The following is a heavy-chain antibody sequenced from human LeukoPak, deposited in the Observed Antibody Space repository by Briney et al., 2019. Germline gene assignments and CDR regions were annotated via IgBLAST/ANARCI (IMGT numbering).Heavy chain of an antibody. V-gene: IGHV3-7*01. CDR3: ARALTEAVAGTRYYYGMDV. D-gene: IGHD6-19*01. Sequence: GGSLRLSCAASGFTFSSYWMSWVRQAPGKALEWVANIKQDGSEKYYVDSVKGRFTISRDNAKNSLYLQMNSLRAEDTAVYYCARALTEAVAGTRYYYGMDVWGQGTTVTVSS. CDR2: IKQDGSEK. J-gene: IGHJ6*02. CDR1: GFTFSSYW.